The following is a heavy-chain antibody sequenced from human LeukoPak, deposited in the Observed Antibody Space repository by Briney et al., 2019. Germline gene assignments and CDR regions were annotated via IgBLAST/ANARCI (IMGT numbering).Heavy chain of an antibody. V-gene: IGHV3-21*01. CDR1: GFTFSTYW. CDR2: ISSSSSYI. CDR3: ARDKYNWNGALDY. D-gene: IGHD1-1*01. Sequence: GGSLRLSCAASGFTFSTYWMHWVRQAPGKGLEWVSSISSSSSYIYYADSVKGRFTISRDNSKNTLYLQMNSLRAEDTAVYYCARDKYNWNGALDYWGQGTLVTVSS. J-gene: IGHJ4*02.